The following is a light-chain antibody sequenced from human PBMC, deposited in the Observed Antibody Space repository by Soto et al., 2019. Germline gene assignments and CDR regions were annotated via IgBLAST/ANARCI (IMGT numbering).Light chain of an antibody. CDR3: SSYTTSSPLEV. J-gene: IGLJ3*02. V-gene: IGLV2-14*02. Sequence: QSALTQPGSVSGSPGQSITISCTGTSSDVGSYNLVSWYQHHPDKAPKLMIYEATKRPSGVSNRFSGSKSGNTASLTISGLQAEDEADYYCSSYTTSSPLEVFGGGTKLTVL. CDR2: EAT. CDR1: SSDVGSYNL.